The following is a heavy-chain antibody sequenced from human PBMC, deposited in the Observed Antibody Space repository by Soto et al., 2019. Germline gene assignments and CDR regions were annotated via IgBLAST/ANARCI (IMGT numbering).Heavy chain of an antibody. V-gene: IGHV3-30-3*01. CDR3: ARDRRSGSYRLSSRDGFDI. Sequence: GGSLRLSCVVSGFSFSTYAMHWVRQAPGKGLEWLAIISYDGNNKYYADSVKGRFTISRDNPKNTLYLQMNSLRAEDTAVYNCARDRRSGSYRLSSRDGFDIWGQGTMVTVSS. J-gene: IGHJ3*02. D-gene: IGHD1-26*01. CDR1: GFSFSTYA. CDR2: ISYDGNNK.